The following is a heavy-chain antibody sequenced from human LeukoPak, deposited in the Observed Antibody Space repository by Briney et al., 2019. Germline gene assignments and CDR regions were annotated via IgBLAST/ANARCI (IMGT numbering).Heavy chain of an antibody. J-gene: IGHJ4*02. CDR2: IWYDGSNK. D-gene: IGHD3-22*01. CDR1: GFTFSSYA. V-gene: IGHV3-33*08. CDR3: ARDYYDSSGPFDY. Sequence: PGGSLRPSCAASGFTFSSYAMSWVRQAPGKGLEWVAVIWYDGSNKYYADSVKGRFTISRDNSKNTLYLQMNSLRAEDTAVYYCARDYYDSSGPFDYWGQGTLVTVSS.